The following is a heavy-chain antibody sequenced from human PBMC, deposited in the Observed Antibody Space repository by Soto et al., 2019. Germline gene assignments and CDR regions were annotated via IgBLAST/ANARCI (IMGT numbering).Heavy chain of an antibody. J-gene: IGHJ3*02. CDR1: GGTFSSYA. CDR3: AVYSGYGHGAFDI. CDR2: IIPIFGTA. Sequence: SVKVSCKASGGTFSSYAISWVRQAPGQGLEWMGGIIPIFGTANYAQKFQGRATITADESTSTAYMELSSLRSEDTAVYYCAVYSGYGHGAFDIWGQGTMVTVSS. V-gene: IGHV1-69*13. D-gene: IGHD5-12*01.